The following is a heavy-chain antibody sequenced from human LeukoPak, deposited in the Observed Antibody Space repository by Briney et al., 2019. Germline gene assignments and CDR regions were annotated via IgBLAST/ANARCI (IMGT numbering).Heavy chain of an antibody. CDR2: IIPIFGTA. J-gene: IGHJ6*02. Sequence: ASVKVSCKASGGTFSSYAISWVRQAPGRGLEWMGGIIPIFGTANYAQKFQGRVTITADESTSTAYMELSSLRSEDTAVYYCARGGSHIVVVTAIGGFYGMDVWGQGTTVTVSS. D-gene: IGHD2-21*02. CDR3: ARGGSHIVVVTAIGGFYGMDV. V-gene: IGHV1-69*13. CDR1: GGTFSSYA.